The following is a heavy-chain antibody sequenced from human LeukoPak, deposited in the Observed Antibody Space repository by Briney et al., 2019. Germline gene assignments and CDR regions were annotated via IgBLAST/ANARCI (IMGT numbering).Heavy chain of an antibody. V-gene: IGHV3-23*01. CDR2: TSARGGST. D-gene: IGHD6-19*01. CDR3: AKGRAAVADTEGDY. Sequence: GGSLRLSCAASGFTFSSFGMSWVRQAPGKGLEWVSATSARGGSTYYADSVKGRFTISRDNSKNTLYLQMNSLRAEDTAVYYCAKGRAAVADTEGDYWGQGALVTVSS. J-gene: IGHJ4*02. CDR1: GFTFSSFG.